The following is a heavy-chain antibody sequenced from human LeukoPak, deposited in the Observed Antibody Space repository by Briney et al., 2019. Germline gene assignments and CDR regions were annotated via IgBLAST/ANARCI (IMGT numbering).Heavy chain of an antibody. Sequence: GGSLRLSCAASGFSLNNYAMGWVRQAPGKGLEWVAGISGSGGRTNYADSVKGRFTISRDNPKNTLYLQMNSLRAEDTDVYFCAIRGVVIRVILVGFHKEAYYFDSWGQGALVTVSS. V-gene: IGHV3-23*01. D-gene: IGHD3-22*01. CDR1: GFSLNNYA. J-gene: IGHJ4*02. CDR2: ISGSGGRT. CDR3: AIRGVVIRVILVGFHKEAYYFDS.